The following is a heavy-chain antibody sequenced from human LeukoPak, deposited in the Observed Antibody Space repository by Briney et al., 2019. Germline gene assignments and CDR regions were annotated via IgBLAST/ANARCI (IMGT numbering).Heavy chain of an antibody. J-gene: IGHJ4*02. CDR2: ISWNSGSI. V-gene: IGHV3-9*01. D-gene: IGHD2-2*01. CDR3: AREHCSSSSCHLDY. CDR1: GFTFDDYA. Sequence: SGGSLRLSCAASGFTFDDYAMHWVRQAPGKGLEWVSGISWNSGSIGYADSVRGRFSISRDNAKNSLYLQMNSLRAEDTAVYYCAREHCSSSSCHLDYWGQGTLVTVSS.